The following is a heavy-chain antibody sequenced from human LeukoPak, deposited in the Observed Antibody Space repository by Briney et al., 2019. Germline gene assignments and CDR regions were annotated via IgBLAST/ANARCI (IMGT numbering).Heavy chain of an antibody. CDR1: GYTFTSYG. Sequence: ASVKVSCKASGYTFTSYGISWVRQAPGQGLEWMGWISAYNGNTNYAQKLQGRVIMTTDTSTSTAYMELRSLRSDDTAVYYCARDRGSSRTHDYYYYGMDVWGQGTTVTVSS. CDR2: ISAYNGNT. D-gene: IGHD6-13*01. V-gene: IGHV1-18*01. CDR3: ARDRGSSRTHDYYYYGMDV. J-gene: IGHJ6*02.